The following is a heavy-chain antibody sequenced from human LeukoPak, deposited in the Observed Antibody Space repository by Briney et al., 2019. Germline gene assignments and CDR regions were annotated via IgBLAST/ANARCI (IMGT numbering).Heavy chain of an antibody. D-gene: IGHD3-10*02. V-gene: IGHV3-48*04. CDR3: AELGVTMIGGV. J-gene: IGHJ6*04. CDR1: GFTFSTHT. Sequence: SGGSLRLSCSASGFTFSTHTMNWVRQAPGKGLEWVSYISSGSSTIYYADSVKGRFTISRDNAKNSLYLQMNSLRAEGTAVYYCAELGVTMIGGVWGKGTTVTISS. CDR2: ISSGSSTI.